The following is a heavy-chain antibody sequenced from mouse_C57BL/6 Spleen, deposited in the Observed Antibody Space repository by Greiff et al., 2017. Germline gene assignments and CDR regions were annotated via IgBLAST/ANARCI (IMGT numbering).Heavy chain of an antibody. D-gene: IGHD1-1*01. J-gene: IGHJ4*01. CDR1: GYTFTSYW. CDR2: MYPGSGST. CDR3: AGRFITSAMWY. V-gene: IGHV1-55*01. Sequence: VQLQQPGAELVKPGASVKMSCKASGYTFTSYWITWVKQRPGQGLEWIGEMYPGSGSTNYNEKFKSKATLTVDTSSSTAYMQLSSLTSEDSSVYYCAGRFITSAMWYWGPGVTVTAS.